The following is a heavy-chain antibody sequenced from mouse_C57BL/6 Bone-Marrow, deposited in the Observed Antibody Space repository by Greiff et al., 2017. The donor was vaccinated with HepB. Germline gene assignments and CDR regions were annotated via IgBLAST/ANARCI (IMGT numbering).Heavy chain of an antibody. V-gene: IGHV5-4*01. CDR1: GFTFSSYA. J-gene: IGHJ2*01. Sequence: DVKLVESGGGLVKPGGSLKLSCAASGFTFSSYAMSWVRQTPEKRLEWVATISDGGSYTYYPDNVKGRFTISRDNAKNNLYLQMSHLKSEDTAMYYCARDGGGPLDYWGQGTTLTVSS. CDR3: ARDGGGPLDY. D-gene: IGHD1-1*02. CDR2: ISDGGSYT.